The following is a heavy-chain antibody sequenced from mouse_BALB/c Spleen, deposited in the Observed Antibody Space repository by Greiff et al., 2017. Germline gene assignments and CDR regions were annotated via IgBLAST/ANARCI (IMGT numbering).Heavy chain of an antibody. D-gene: IGHD1-2*01. V-gene: IGHV1-54*01. CDR2: INPGSGGT. Sequence: QVQLQQSGAELVRPGTSVKVSCKASGYAFTNYLIEWVKQRPGQGLEWIGVINPGSGGTNYNEKFKGKATLTADKSSSTAYMQLSSLTSDDSAVYFCARGYGYPWYFDVWGAGTTVTVSS. J-gene: IGHJ1*01. CDR1: GYAFTNYL. CDR3: ARGYGYPWYFDV.